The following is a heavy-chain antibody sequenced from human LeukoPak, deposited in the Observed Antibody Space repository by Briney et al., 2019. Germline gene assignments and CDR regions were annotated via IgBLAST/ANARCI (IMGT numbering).Heavy chain of an antibody. Sequence: GGSLRLSCTASGFDFSNFDFHWVRQLRGKGLEWVSHIDTAGGTYYPGSVKGRFTISRANAKKSLYLQMHNLRAEDTAVYYCARVRMGDDFNPFDYWGQGTLVTVSS. D-gene: IGHD3-16*01. CDR1: GFDFSNFD. CDR3: ARVRMGDDFNPFDY. CDR2: IDTAGGT. V-gene: IGHV3-13*01. J-gene: IGHJ4*02.